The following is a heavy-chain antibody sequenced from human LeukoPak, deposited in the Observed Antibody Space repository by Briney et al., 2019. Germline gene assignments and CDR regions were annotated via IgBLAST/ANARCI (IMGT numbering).Heavy chain of an antibody. V-gene: IGHV3-21*01. J-gene: IGHJ4*02. CDR3: ARDEAGGSSSSAAPRLFDY. CDR2: ISSSSSYI. Sequence: GSLRLSCAASAFSLNAYNMNWVRQAPGKGLEWVSSISSSSSYIYYADSVKGRFTISRDNAKNSLYLQMNSLRAEDTAVYYCARDEAGGSSSSAAPRLFDYWGQGTLVTVSS. CDR1: AFSLNAYN. D-gene: IGHD6-6*01.